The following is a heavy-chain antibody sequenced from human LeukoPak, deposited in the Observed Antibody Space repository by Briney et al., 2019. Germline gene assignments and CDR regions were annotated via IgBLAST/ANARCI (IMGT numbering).Heavy chain of an antibody. CDR2: IYHSGST. J-gene: IGHJ4*02. V-gene: IGHV4-4*02. CDR3: ARVSCGGDCYPGY. CDR1: GGSISSSNW. D-gene: IGHD2-21*02. Sequence: PSETLSLTCAVSGGSISSSNWWSWVRQPPGKGLEWIGEIYHSGSTNYDPSLKSRVTISVDKSKNQFSLKLSSVTAADTAVYYCARVSCGGDCYPGYWGQGTLVTVSS.